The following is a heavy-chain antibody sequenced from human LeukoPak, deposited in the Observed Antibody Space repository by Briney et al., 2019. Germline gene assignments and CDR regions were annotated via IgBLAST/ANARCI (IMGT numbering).Heavy chain of an antibody. V-gene: IGHV3-30*18. CDR2: ISYEGSNE. CDR3: SKCRDRGVYYFDY. Sequence: PGGSLRLSCAASGFTFRTHGMNWVRQAPGKGLEWVAIISYEGSNEDYADSVKGRFTISRDNSKNTLYLQMNSQRAEGSAVCYCSKCRDRGVYYFDYWGQETLVTVSS. D-gene: IGHD3-10*01. J-gene: IGHJ4*02. CDR1: GFTFRTHG.